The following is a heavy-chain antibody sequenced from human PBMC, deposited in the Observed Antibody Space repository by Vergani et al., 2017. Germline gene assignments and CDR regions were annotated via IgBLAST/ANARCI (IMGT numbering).Heavy chain of an antibody. V-gene: IGHV3-30*02. J-gene: IGHJ4*02. Sequence: VQLVESGGGLVQPGGSLRLSCEASGFTLSSYGMHWVRQAPGKGLEWVAFIRYDGSNKYYADSVKGRFTISRDNSKNTLYLQMNSLRAEDTAVYYCAKDQGDYGDYVDYWGQGTLVTVSS. CDR1: GFTLSSYG. D-gene: IGHD4-17*01. CDR2: IRYDGSNK. CDR3: AKDQGDYGDYVDY.